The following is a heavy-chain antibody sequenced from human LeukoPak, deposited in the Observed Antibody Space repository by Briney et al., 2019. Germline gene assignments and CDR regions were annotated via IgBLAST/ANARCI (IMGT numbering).Heavy chain of an antibody. CDR1: GYTFSDEY. D-gene: IGHD3-22*01. CDR2: ISPSSGST. CDR3: ARAAYYYDSSGYYSYDAFDI. Sequence: ASVKVSCKASGYTFSDEYIHWVRQAPGQGLEWMGQISPSSGSTNYAQKFQGRVTMTRDMSTSTVYMELSSLRSEDTAVYYCARAAYYYDSSGYYSYDAFDIWGQGTMVTVSS. V-gene: IGHV1-2*06. J-gene: IGHJ3*02.